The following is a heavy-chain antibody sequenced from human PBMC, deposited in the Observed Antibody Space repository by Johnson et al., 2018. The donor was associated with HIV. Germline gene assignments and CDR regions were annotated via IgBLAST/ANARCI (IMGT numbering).Heavy chain of an antibody. J-gene: IGHJ3*02. D-gene: IGHD3-22*01. CDR1: GFTFSSYD. CDR2: IGTAGDT. Sequence: VQLVESGGGLVQPGGSLRLSCAASGFTFSSYDMHWVRQATGKGLEWVSAIGTAGDTYYPGSVKGRFTISRDNSKNTLYLKMNSMRAGDTAVYYWARGTQYYDSSGPLDAFDIWGQGTMVTVSS. CDR3: ARGTQYYDSSGPLDAFDI. V-gene: IGHV3-13*01.